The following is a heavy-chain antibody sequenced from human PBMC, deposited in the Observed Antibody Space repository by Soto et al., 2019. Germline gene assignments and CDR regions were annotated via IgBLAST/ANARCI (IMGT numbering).Heavy chain of an antibody. Sequence: SETLSLTCAVSGGSISSGGYSWSWIRQPPGKGLEWIGYIYHSGSTYYNPSLKSRVTISVDKSKNQFSLKLSSVTAADTAVYYCARDRGYCSGGSCYSGWFDPWGQGTLVTSPQ. J-gene: IGHJ5*02. V-gene: IGHV4-30-2*01. D-gene: IGHD2-15*01. CDR3: ARDRGYCSGGSCYSGWFDP. CDR2: IYHSGST. CDR1: GGSISSGGYS.